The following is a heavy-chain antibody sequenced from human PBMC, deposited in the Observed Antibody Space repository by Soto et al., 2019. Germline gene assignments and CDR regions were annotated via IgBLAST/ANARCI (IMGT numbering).Heavy chain of an antibody. D-gene: IGHD2-15*01. CDR2: IWADGSNK. V-gene: IGHV3-33*01. J-gene: IGHJ6*02. CDR1: GFTFSSYG. CDR3: ARENVVVAATRYYYYGMDV. Sequence: QVQLVESGGGVVQPGRSLRLDCAASGFTFSSYGMHWVRQAPCKGLEWMAVIWADGSNKYYADSVKGRLTISRDNYKNTLYLQMNSLRAEDTAVYYCARENVVVAATRYYYYGMDVWGQGTPVTVSS.